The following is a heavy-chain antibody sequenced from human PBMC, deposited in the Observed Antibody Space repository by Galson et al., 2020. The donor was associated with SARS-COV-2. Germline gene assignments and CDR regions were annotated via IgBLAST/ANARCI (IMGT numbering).Heavy chain of an antibody. D-gene: IGHD3-3*01. CDR1: GASISSYDYY. V-gene: IGHV4-61*08. J-gene: IGHJ4*02. Sequence: SETLSLTCAVSGASISSYDYYWSWIRRAPGKGPEWIGYTYYSSSTTYNPSFESRVTISVDTSKNQFSLNLHSVTAADTAVYYCARGADSWNGYYFDYWGQGALVSVSS. CDR3: ARGADSWNGYYFDY. CDR2: TYYSSST.